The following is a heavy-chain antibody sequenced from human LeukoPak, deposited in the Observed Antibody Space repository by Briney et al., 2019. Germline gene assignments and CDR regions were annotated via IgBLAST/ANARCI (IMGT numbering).Heavy chain of an antibody. D-gene: IGHD5-24*01. J-gene: IGHJ4*02. CDR1: GFTFSSYS. CDR2: ISSSSRTI. V-gene: IGHV3-48*01. Sequence: GGSLRLSCAASGFTFSSYSMNWVRLAPGKGLEWVSYISSSSRTIHYADSVKGRFTISRDNSKNTLYLQMNSLRAEDTAVYYCARGAGYNYPYYFDYWGQGTLVTVSS. CDR3: ARGAGYNYPYYFDY.